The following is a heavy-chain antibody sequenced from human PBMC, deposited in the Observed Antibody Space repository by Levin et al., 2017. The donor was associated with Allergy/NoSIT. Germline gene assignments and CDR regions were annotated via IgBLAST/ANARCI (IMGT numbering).Heavy chain of an antibody. V-gene: IGHV5-51*01. CDR3: ARQGTRDYYYYMDV. J-gene: IGHJ6*03. CDR2: IYPGDTDT. D-gene: IGHD1-1*01. Sequence: GGSLRLSCQGSGYSFSSYWIGWVRQMPGKGLEWMGTIYPGDTDTRYSASFQGQVTISADKPISSAYLQWSSLKASDTAIYYCARQGTRDYYYYMDVCGKGTTVTASS. CDR1: GYSFSSYW.